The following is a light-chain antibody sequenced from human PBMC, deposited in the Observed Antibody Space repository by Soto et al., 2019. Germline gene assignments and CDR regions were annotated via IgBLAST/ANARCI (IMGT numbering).Light chain of an antibody. CDR1: QSIRTY. CDR2: AAS. CDR3: QQSSTTPYT. Sequence: DIQMTQSPASLSASVGDRITINCRASQSIRTYLNWYQQRPGKAPNVLIYAASSLLSGVPSRFSGSGSGTDFTLTISNLQPEDFATYYCQQSSTTPYTFGQGTKVQIK. V-gene: IGKV1-39*01. J-gene: IGKJ2*01.